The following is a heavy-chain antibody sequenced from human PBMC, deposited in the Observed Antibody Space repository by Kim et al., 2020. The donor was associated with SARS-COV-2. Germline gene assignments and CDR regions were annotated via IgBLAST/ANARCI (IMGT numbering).Heavy chain of an antibody. CDR1: GGSISSGDYY. J-gene: IGHJ6*02. Sequence: SETLSLTCTVSGGSISSGDYYWSWIRQPPGKGLEWIGYIYYSGSTYYNPSLKSRVTISVDTSKNQFSLKLSSVTAADTAVYYCARDKVLLWLNGMDVWGQGTTVTVSS. D-gene: IGHD3-10*01. CDR2: IYYSGST. CDR3: ARDKVLLWLNGMDV. V-gene: IGHV4-30-4*01.